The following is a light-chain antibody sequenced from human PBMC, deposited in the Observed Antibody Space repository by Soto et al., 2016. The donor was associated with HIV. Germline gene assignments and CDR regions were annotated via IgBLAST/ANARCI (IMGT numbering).Light chain of an antibody. J-gene: IGKJ1*01. CDR2: KAS. Sequence: DIQMTQSPSTLSASVGDRVTITCRASQSISSWLAWYQQKPGKAPKLLIYKASTLETGVPSRFSGGGSGTDFTLSINSLQPDDFATYYCQQYYDGWTFGQGTKV. CDR1: QSISSW. CDR3: QQYYDGWT. V-gene: IGKV1-5*03.